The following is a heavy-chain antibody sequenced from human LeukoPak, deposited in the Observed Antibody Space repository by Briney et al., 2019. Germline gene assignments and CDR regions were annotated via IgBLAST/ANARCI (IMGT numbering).Heavy chain of an antibody. D-gene: IGHD2-21*01. CDR1: GYNFRSYD. Sequence: ASVKVSCKASGYNFRSYDINWVRQATGQGLEWMGWMSPKRGDTGYAQTFQGRNTMTRDTSINTAYMELNSLTSEDTAVYYCARTNLADCGGECETDAFDIWGHGTMVTVSS. J-gene: IGHJ3*02. CDR2: MSPKRGDT. CDR3: ARTNLADCGGECETDAFDI. V-gene: IGHV1-8*01.